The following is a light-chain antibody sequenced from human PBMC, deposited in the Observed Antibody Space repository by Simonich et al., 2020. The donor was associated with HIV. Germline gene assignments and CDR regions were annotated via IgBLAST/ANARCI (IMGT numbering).Light chain of an antibody. Sequence: DIQMTQSPSSLSASVGDRVTITCRASQSISIYLNWYQQKPGKSPKRLIYAASSLQSGVPSRCSGSGSGTEFTLTISSLQPEDFATYYCQQSYSTPLTFGPGTKVDIK. CDR3: QQSYSTPLT. J-gene: IGKJ3*01. CDR1: QSISIY. V-gene: IGKV1-39*01. CDR2: AAS.